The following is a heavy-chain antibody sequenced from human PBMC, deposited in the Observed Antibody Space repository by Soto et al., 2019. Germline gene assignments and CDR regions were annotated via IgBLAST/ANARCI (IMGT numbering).Heavy chain of an antibody. Sequence: QVQLQESGPRLVTPSETLTLTCSVSGGSITNHYWGWIRQPPGKGLEFIGRIYPSGRAHYNPSLQDRVTMSVDTSKNQFSLKVNSVTAADTAIYYCARDYDVNTAVDYWYFDLWGCGTLVTVSS. J-gene: IGHJ2*01. CDR3: ARDYDVNTAVDYWYFDL. D-gene: IGHD5-18*01. CDR2: IYPSGRA. V-gene: IGHV4-4*07. CDR1: GGSITNHY.